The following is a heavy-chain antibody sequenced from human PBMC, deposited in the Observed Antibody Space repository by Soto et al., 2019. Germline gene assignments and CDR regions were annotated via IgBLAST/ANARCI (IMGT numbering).Heavy chain of an antibody. V-gene: IGHV3-74*01. D-gene: IGHD5-12*01. CDR2: INSDASIT. J-gene: IGHJ4*02. CDR3: AREAGVAFLN. Sequence: PGGSLRLSCAASGFTFSSYWMHWVRQAPGKGLVWVSRINSDASITNYADSVKGRFTISRDYAKNTLYLQMNSLRAEDTAVYYCAREAGVAFLNWGPGTLVTVSS. CDR1: GFTFSSYW.